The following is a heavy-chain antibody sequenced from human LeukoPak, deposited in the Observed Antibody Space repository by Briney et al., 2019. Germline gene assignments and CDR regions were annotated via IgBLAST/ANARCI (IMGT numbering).Heavy chain of an antibody. CDR1: GFTFSSYE. CDR2: ISSSGSTI. CDR3: ARVGSGYDFYYYYYMDV. D-gene: IGHD5-12*01. J-gene: IGHJ6*03. Sequence: GGSLRLSCAASGFTFSSYEMNWVRQAPGKGLEWVSYISSSGSTIYYADSVKGRFTISRDNAKNSLYLQMNSLRAEDTAVYYCARVGSGYDFYYYYYMDVWGKGTTVTISS. V-gene: IGHV3-48*03.